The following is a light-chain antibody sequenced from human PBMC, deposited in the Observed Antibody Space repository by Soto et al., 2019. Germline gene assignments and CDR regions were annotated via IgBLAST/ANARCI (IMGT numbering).Light chain of an antibody. Sequence: IVMTQPPFSQPVTLGEPASISCRSSQSLLQSNGYNYLDWYLQKPGQSPHLLIYLGSNRASGVPDRFSGTGSGTNFTLKISRVEADDVGVYYCMQALQNPHTFGQGTKLDIK. CDR2: LGS. CDR3: MQALQNPHT. CDR1: QSLLQSNGYNY. J-gene: IGKJ2*01. V-gene: IGKV2-28*01.